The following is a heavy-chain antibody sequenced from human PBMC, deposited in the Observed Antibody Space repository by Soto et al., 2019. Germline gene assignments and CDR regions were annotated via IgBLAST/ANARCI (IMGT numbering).Heavy chain of an antibody. V-gene: IGHV3-13*01. Sequence: PEGSLRLSCAASGFTFSSYDMHWVRQATGKGLEWVSAIGTAGDTYYPGSVKGRFTISRENAKNSLYLQMNSLRAEDTAVYYCARDGASAIFGVVDYHYYGMDVWGQGTTVTVSS. D-gene: IGHD3-3*01. CDR2: IGTAGDT. CDR3: ARDGASAIFGVVDYHYYGMDV. CDR1: GFTFSSYD. J-gene: IGHJ6*02.